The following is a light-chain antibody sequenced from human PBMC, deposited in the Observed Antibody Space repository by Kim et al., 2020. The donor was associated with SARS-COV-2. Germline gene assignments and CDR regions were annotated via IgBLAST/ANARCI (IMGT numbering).Light chain of an antibody. V-gene: IGLV6-57*03. CDR1: SGTIASNY. CDR2: EDN. J-gene: IGLJ3*02. Sequence: GTTVPGPSTRGSGTIASNYVQWYQQRPGSAPTTVIYEDNQSPSGVPDRFSGSIDSSSNSASLTISGLKTEDEADYYCQSYDSSTWVFGGGTQLTVL. CDR3: QSYDSSTWV.